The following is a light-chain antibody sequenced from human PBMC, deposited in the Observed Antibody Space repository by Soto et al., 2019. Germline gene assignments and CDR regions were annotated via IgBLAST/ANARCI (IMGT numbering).Light chain of an antibody. CDR3: QQYNSWYT. J-gene: IGKJ2*01. Sequence: ETVMTQSPGTLSVSPGERATLSCRASQSLSSNLAWYQQKPGQAPRLLIYGASTRATGIPARFSGSGSGTEFTLTISSLQSEDFAVYYCQQYNSWYTFGQGTKLEIK. CDR2: GAS. V-gene: IGKV3-15*01. CDR1: QSLSSN.